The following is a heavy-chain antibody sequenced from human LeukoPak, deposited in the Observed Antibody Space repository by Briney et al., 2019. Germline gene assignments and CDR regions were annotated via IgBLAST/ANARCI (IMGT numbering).Heavy chain of an antibody. D-gene: IGHD1-26*01. V-gene: IGHV3-15*01. CDR2: IIKKTDGGTT. CDR3: TTSGTSTTRFVDY. CDR1: GFTFSNAW. J-gene: IGHJ4*02. Sequence: PGGSLRLSCAASGFTFSNAWMSWVRQAPGKGLEWIGRIIKKTDGGTTDYAAPVKGRFTISRDDSKNTLYLQMNGLKTEDTAVYYCTTSGTSTTRFVDYWGRGTLVTVSS.